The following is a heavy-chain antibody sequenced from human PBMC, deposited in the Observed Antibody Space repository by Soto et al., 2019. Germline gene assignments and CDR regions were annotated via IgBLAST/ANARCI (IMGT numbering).Heavy chain of an antibody. CDR3: ARGGSRIAVAVEYFQH. V-gene: IGHV3-11*01. CDR2: ISSSGSTI. CDR1: GFTFSDYY. J-gene: IGHJ1*01. Sequence: GGSLRLSCAASGFTFSDYYMSWIRQAPGKGLEWVSYISSSGSTIYYADSVKGRFTISRDNAKNSLYLQMNSLRAEDTAVYYCARGGSRIAVAVEYFQHWGQGTLVTVSS. D-gene: IGHD6-19*01.